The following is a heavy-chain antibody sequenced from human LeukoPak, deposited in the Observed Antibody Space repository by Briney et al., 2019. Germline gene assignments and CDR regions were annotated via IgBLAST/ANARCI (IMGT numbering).Heavy chain of an antibody. J-gene: IGHJ6*04. V-gene: IGHV3-48*04. CDR3: AELGITMIGGV. CDR2: ISSGSTI. Sequence: GGSLRLSCAGSGFTFSRFGMNWVRQAPGKGLEWVSYISSGSTIYYADSVKGRFTISRDNAKNSLYLQMNSLRAEDTADYCAELGITMIGGVWGKGTTVTISS. CDR1: GFTFSRFG. D-gene: IGHD3-10*02.